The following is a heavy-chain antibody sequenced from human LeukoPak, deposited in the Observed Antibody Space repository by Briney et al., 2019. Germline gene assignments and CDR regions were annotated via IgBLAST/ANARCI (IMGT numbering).Heavy chain of an antibody. D-gene: IGHD6-13*01. CDR2: IYYSGST. J-gene: IGHJ4*02. Sequence: SDTLSLTCTVSVHSISIYYWIWIPKPPGKALEWLGYIYYSGSTNYNPSLKSRVTISVDTSKNQFSLKLSSVTAADTAVYYCARDGGAADIFDYWGQGNLVTVSS. CDR1: VHSISIYY. V-gene: IGHV4-59*01. CDR3: ARDGGAADIFDY.